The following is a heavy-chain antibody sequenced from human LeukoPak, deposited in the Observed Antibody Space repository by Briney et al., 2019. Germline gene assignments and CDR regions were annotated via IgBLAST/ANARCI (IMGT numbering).Heavy chain of an antibody. D-gene: IGHD3-10*01. J-gene: IGHJ4*02. Sequence: PGGSLRLSCAASGFTFSSYSMNWVRQAPGKGLEWVSYISSSSSTIYYADSVKGRFTISRDNAKNSLYLQMNSVRAEDTAVYYCARTYYYGSGGKLDYWGQGTLVTVSS. V-gene: IGHV3-48*01. CDR3: ARTYYYGSGGKLDY. CDR2: ISSSSSTI. CDR1: GFTFSSYS.